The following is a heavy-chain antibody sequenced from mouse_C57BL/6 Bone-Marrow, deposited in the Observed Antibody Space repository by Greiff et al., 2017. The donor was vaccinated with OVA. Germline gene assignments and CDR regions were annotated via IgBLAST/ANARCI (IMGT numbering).Heavy chain of an antibody. Sequence: VQLQESGAELARPGASVKLSCKASGYTFTSYGISWVKQRTGQGLEWIGEIYPRSGNTYYNEKFKGKATLTADNSSSTAYMELRSLTSEDSAVYFCARSRGYLYYYAMDYWGQGTSVTVSS. D-gene: IGHD2-3*01. V-gene: IGHV1-81*01. CDR2: IYPRSGNT. J-gene: IGHJ4*01. CDR3: ARSRGYLYYYAMDY. CDR1: GYTFTSYG.